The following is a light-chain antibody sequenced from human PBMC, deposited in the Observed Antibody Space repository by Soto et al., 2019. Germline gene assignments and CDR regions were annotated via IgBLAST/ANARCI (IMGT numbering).Light chain of an antibody. Sequence: EIVLTQSPGTLSVSPGERVTLSCRASQSVSSSYLAWYQQKPGQAPRLLIYGASSRATGIPDRFSGSGSGTDFTLNIRRLEPEDFAVYYCQHYGSSLWTFGQGTKVEIK. J-gene: IGKJ1*01. CDR3: QHYGSSLWT. V-gene: IGKV3-20*01. CDR1: QSVSSSY. CDR2: GAS.